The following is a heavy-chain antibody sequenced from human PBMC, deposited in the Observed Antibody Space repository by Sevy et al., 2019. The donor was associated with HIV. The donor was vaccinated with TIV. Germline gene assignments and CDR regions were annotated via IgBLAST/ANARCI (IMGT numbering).Heavy chain of an antibody. CDR3: ARGNYSNYVFDP. D-gene: IGHD4-4*01. CDR2: IIPIFGTA. Sequence: ASVKVSCKASGGTFSSYAISWVRQAPGQGLEWMGGIIPIFGTANYAQKFQGRVTITADESMSTAYMELSSLRSEDTAVYYCARGNYSNYVFDPWGQGTLVTVSS. V-gene: IGHV1-69*13. CDR1: GGTFSSYA. J-gene: IGHJ5*02.